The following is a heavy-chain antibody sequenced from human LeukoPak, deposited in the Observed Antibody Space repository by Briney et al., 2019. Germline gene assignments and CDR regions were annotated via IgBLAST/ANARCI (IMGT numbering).Heavy chain of an antibody. V-gene: IGHV3-53*01. CDR2: IYSGGST. CDR1: GFTVSSNY. Sequence: GSLRLSCAASGFTVSSNYMSWVRQAPGKGLEWVSVIYSGGSTYYADSVEGRFTISRDNSKNTLYLQMNSLRAEDTAVYYCASSVVPAAPYYMDVWGKGTTVTVSS. D-gene: IGHD2-2*01. J-gene: IGHJ6*03. CDR3: ASSVVPAAPYYMDV.